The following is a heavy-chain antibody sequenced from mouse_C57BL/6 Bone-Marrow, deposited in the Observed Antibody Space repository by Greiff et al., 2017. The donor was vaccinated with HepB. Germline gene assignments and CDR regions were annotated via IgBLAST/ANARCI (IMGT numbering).Heavy chain of an antibody. Sequence: VQLQQSGPELVKPGASVKISCKASGYAFSSSWMNWVKQRPGKGLEWIGRIYPGDGDTNYNGKFKGKATLTADKSSSTAYMQLSSLTSEDSAVYFCAPYDGYYLYAMDYWGQGTSVTVSS. CDR1: GYAFSSSW. CDR2: IYPGDGDT. V-gene: IGHV1-82*01. CDR3: APYDGYYLYAMDY. D-gene: IGHD2-3*01. J-gene: IGHJ4*01.